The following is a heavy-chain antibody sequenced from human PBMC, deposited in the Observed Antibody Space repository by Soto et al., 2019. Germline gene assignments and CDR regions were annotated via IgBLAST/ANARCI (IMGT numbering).Heavy chain of an antibody. V-gene: IGHV3-23*01. CDR1: GFSFRGYT. CDR3: AKDRHPDGIWTFDY. J-gene: IGHJ4*02. D-gene: IGHD3-9*01. CDR2: INGGGGTT. Sequence: EVQLLESGGHLIQPGESLRLSCAASGFSFRGYTMNWVRQAQGKGLEWISGINGGGGTTYYADSVKGRFTISRDDSKNILYLQMNSPRAEDTAIYYCAKDRHPDGIWTFDYWGRGTLVTVSS.